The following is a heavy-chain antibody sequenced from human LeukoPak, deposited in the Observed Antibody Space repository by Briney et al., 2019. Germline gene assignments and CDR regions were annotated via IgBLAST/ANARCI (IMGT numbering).Heavy chain of an antibody. CDR2: ISDIGSI. CDR1: GGSISSYY. CDR3: AGHHPRNTVDF. Sequence: KTSETLSLTCTVSGGSISSYYWSWIRQPPGKGLEWIAYISDIGSISYNPSLKSRVTISLDTSKNQFSLKLSSVTAADTAVYYCAGHHPRNTVDFWGQGTLVTVSS. V-gene: IGHV4-59*08. D-gene: IGHD2/OR15-2a*01. J-gene: IGHJ4*02.